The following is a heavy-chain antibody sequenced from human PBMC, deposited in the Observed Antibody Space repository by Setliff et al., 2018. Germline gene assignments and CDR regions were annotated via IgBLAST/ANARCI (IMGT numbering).Heavy chain of an antibody. Sequence: PGGSLRLSCAASGFSFSSYGMNWVRQAPEKGREWVSYISSSSSTIYYADSVKGRFTISRDNAKNSLYLQMSDLRAEDTAVYYCARDRDDGSSFAEYFQHWGQGTLVTVSS. CDR2: ISSSSSTI. D-gene: IGHD6-6*01. V-gene: IGHV3-48*01. J-gene: IGHJ1*01. CDR3: ARDRDDGSSFAEYFQH. CDR1: GFSFSSYG.